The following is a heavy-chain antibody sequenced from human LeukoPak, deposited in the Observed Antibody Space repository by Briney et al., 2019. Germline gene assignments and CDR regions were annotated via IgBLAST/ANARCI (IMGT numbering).Heavy chain of an antibody. CDR1: GGSISSYY. J-gene: IGHJ4*02. CDR3: ASRSSIWSGYQDTLYYFDS. V-gene: IGHV4-59*01. Sequence: SETLSLTCTVSGGSISSYYWSWIRQRPGKRLEWIGHIYYSGSTNYNPSLKSRVTISVDTSKNQFSLKLSSVTAADTAVYYCASRSSIWSGYQDTLYYFDSWGLGTLVTVSS. D-gene: IGHD3-3*01. CDR2: IYYSGST.